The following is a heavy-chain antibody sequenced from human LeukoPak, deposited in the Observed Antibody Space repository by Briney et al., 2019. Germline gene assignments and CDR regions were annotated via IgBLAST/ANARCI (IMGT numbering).Heavy chain of an antibody. V-gene: IGHV4-59*01. CDR2: IYYTGST. CDR3: TRSLGVVIHGGMDV. D-gene: IGHD3-3*01. Sequence: SETLSLTCTVSGGSISSYHWSWIRQPPGEGLEWIGHIYYTGSTNYNPSLKSRVTISLDTSKNQFSLKLTSVTAADKAVYYCTRSLGVVIHGGMDVWGQGTTVTVSS. J-gene: IGHJ6*02. CDR1: GGSISSYH.